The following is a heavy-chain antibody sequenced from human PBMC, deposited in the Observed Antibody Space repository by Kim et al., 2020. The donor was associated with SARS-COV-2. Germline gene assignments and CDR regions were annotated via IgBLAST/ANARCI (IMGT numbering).Heavy chain of an antibody. V-gene: IGHV3-23*01. Sequence: GGSLRLSCAASGFTFSSYAMSWVRQAPGKGLEWVSAISGSGGSTYYADSVKGRFTISRDNSKNTLYLQMNSLRAEDTAVYYCAKEGHRTGIVVVVAATGSYYFDYWGQGTLVTVSS. CDR3: AKEGHRTGIVVVVAATGSYYFDY. CDR1: GFTFSSYA. D-gene: IGHD2-15*01. J-gene: IGHJ4*02. CDR2: ISGSGGST.